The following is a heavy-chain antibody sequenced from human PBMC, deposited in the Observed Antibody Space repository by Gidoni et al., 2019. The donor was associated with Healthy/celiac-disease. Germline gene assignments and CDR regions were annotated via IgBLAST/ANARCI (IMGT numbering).Heavy chain of an antibody. CDR1: GFTFSSYS. CDR2: ISSSSSYI. V-gene: IGHV3-21*01. CDR3: ARFLEWLPPNGDY. Sequence: EVQLVESGGGLVRPGGSLRLSCAASGFTFSSYSMNWVRQAPGKGREWVSSISSSSSYIYYADSVKCRITISRDNAKNSLYLQMNSLRAEDTAVYYCARFLEWLPPNGDYWGQGTLVTVSS. D-gene: IGHD3-3*01. J-gene: IGHJ4*02.